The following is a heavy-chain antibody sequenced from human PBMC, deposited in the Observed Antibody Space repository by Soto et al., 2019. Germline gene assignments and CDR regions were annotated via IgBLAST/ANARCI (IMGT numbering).Heavy chain of an antibody. J-gene: IGHJ5*02. CDR1: GGYISSGGYY. CDR2: IYYSGST. V-gene: IGHV4-31*03. CDR3: ARLGGGNWFDP. Sequence: SETLSLTCTVSGGYISSGGYYWSWIRQHPGKGLEWIGYIYYSGSTYYNPSLKSRVTISVDTSKNQFSLKLNSVTAADTAVYYCARLGGGNWFDPWGQGTLVTVSS. D-gene: IGHD3-16*01.